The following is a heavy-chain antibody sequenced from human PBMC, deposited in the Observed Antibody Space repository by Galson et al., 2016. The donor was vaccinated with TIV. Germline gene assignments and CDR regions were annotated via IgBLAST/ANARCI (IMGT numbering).Heavy chain of an antibody. CDR3: ARISGYYEHSGHFIPRGFDY. Sequence: PALVKPTQTLTLTCTFSGFSLNTDGMCVNWIRRPPGKALEWLARIDWDDDKSYTSSLKTRLTISKDASKNQVVLSMTNMDPVDTATDYCARISGYYEHSGHFIPRGFDYWGQGTPVTVSS. CDR2: IDWDDDK. CDR1: GFSLNTDGMC. J-gene: IGHJ4*02. D-gene: IGHD3-3*01. V-gene: IGHV2-70*11.